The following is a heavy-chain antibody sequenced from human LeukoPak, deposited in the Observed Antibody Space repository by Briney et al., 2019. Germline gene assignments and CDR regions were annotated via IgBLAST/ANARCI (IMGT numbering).Heavy chain of an antibody. J-gene: IGHJ4*02. D-gene: IGHD6-6*01. CDR3: ARGAAQLPH. Sequence: NPSETLSLTCAVYGGSFSGYYWSWIRQPPGKGLEWIGEINHSGSTNYNPSLKSRVTISVDTSKNQFSLKLSSVTAADTAVYYCARGAAQLPHRGQGTLVTVSS. V-gene: IGHV4-34*01. CDR2: INHSGST. CDR1: GGSFSGYY.